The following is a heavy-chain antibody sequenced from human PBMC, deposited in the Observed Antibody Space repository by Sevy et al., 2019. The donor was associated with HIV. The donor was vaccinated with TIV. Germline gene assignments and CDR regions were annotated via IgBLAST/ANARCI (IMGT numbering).Heavy chain of an antibody. CDR3: AKVTPIWSGYFDY. Sequence: CGFLRLSCAASGFTFSSYAMSWVRQAPGKGLEWVSAISGSGGSTYYADSVKGRFTISRYNSKNTLYLQMNSLRAEDTAVYYSAKVTPIWSGYFDYWGQGTLVSVSS. CDR2: ISGSGGST. V-gene: IGHV3-23*01. CDR1: GFTFSSYA. D-gene: IGHD3-3*01. J-gene: IGHJ4*02.